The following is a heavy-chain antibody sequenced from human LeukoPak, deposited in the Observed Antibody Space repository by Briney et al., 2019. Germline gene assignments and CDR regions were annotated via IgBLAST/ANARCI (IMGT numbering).Heavy chain of an antibody. CDR2: IGTAGDT. J-gene: IGHJ6*02. V-gene: IGHV3-13*01. D-gene: IGHD2-15*01. Sequence: GGSLRLSCAASGFTFSSYDMHWVRQATGKGLEWASAIGTAGDTYYPGSVKGRFTISRENAKNSLYLQMNSLRAGDTAVYYCARALLPYCSGGSCYYYYGMDVWGQGTTVTVSS. CDR1: GFTFSSYD. CDR3: ARALLPYCSGGSCYYYYGMDV.